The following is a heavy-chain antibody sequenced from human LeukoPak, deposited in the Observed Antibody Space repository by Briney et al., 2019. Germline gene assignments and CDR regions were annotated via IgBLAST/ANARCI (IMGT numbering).Heavy chain of an antibody. V-gene: IGHV1-8*01. CDR1: GYTFTSYE. J-gene: IGHJ4*02. D-gene: IGHD1-20*01. Sequence: GASVKVSCKASGYTFTSYEINWVRQATGQGLEWMGWMNPNSGNTGYAQKFQGRVTMTRNTSISTAYMELSSLRSEDTAVYYCARGRRVTGTTFVYWGQGTLVTVSS. CDR2: MNPNSGNT. CDR3: ARGRRVTGTTFVY.